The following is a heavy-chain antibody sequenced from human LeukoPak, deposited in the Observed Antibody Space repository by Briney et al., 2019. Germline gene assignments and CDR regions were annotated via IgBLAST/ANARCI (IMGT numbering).Heavy chain of an antibody. CDR1: GFTFSSYE. CDR2: IGNSGRTI. D-gene: IGHD1-7*01. Sequence: GGSLRLSCVASGFTFSSYEMQWVRQAPGKGLEWVSYIGNSGRTIHYADSAKGRFTISRDNAKSSLFLHMISLRAEDTAVYYCARGDNSGTWNYSFDYWAQGTLVTVSS. J-gene: IGHJ4*02. V-gene: IGHV3-48*03. CDR3: ARGDNSGTWNYSFDY.